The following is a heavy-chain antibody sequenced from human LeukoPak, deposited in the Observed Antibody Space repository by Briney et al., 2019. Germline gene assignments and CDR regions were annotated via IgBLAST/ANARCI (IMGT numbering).Heavy chain of an antibody. CDR1: GDSVSSNSAA. D-gene: IGHD3-10*01. CDR2: TYYRSKWYN. J-gene: IGHJ5*02. Sequence: SQTLSLTCAISGDSVSSNSAAWNWIRQSPSRGLEWLGRTYYRSKWYNDYTVSVKSRITINPDTSKNQFSLQLNSVTPEDTAVYYCARGLLPRRLGFGDNWFDPLGQGTLVTVSS. V-gene: IGHV6-1*01. CDR3: ARGLLPRRLGFGDNWFDP.